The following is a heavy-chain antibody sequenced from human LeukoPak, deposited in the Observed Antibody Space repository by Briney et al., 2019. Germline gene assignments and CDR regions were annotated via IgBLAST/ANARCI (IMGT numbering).Heavy chain of an antibody. Sequence: GGSLRLSCAASGFTFSSYSMNWVRQAPGKGLEWVSSISSSSSYIYYADSVKGRFTISRDNAKNSLYLLMNSLRAEDTAVYYCARDIPGSWYKDYWGQGTLVTVSS. V-gene: IGHV3-21*01. CDR3: ARDIPGSWYKDY. CDR1: GFTFSSYS. D-gene: IGHD6-13*01. J-gene: IGHJ4*02. CDR2: ISSSSSYI.